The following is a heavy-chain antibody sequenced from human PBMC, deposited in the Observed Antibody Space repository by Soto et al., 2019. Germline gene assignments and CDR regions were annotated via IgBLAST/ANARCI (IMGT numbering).Heavy chain of an antibody. Sequence: KVSFKASGCTXTSYGISLVRQAPGQGLEWMGWIIAYNGNTNYAQKLQGRVTMTTDTSTSKAYMELRSLRSDDAAVYYCARRYYYDSSGYYYGGRYYFDSWGQGPLVTVSP. CDR3: ARRYYYDSSGYYYGGRYYFDS. D-gene: IGHD3-22*01. V-gene: IGHV1-18*04. CDR1: GCTXTSYG. J-gene: IGHJ4*02. CDR2: IIAYNGNT.